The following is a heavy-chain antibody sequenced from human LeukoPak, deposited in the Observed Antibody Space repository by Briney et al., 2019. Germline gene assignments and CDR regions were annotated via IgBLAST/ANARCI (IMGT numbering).Heavy chain of an antibody. CDR2: VRSKIYAETT. J-gene: IGHJ4*02. CDR3: QKYSSSSFDF. V-gene: IGHV3-49*03. Sequence: PGGSLRLSCTGSGFTFGDYAISWSRQAPGKGLEWVSFVRSKIYAETTEYAASVKGRFTISRDDSKSIAYLQMNSLKTEDTAVYYCQKYSSSSFDFWGQGTLVTVSS. CDR1: GFTFGDYA. D-gene: IGHD6-6*01.